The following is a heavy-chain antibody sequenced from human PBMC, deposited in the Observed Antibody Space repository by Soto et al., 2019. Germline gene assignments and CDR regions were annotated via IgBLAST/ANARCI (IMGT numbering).Heavy chain of an antibody. V-gene: IGHV1-69*10. CDR2: IIPILGIA. Sequence: ASVKVSCKASGGTFSSYAISWVRQAPGQGLEWMGGIIPILGIANYAQKFQGRVTINADKSRSTAYMELSRLRSEDTAVYYCARASYSSGWYGLYYFDYWGQGTLVTVSS. CDR3: ARASYSSGWYGLYYFDY. CDR1: GGTFSSYA. D-gene: IGHD6-19*01. J-gene: IGHJ4*02.